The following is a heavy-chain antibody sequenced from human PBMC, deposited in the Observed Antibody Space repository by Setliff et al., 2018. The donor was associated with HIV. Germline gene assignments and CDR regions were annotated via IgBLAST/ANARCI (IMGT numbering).Heavy chain of an antibody. CDR2: SHTYNGNV. D-gene: IGHD2-8*02. CDR3: AREFSWSAFYFDP. CDR1: GYTFTTSA. Sequence: ASVKVSCKASGYTFTTSAISWVRQAPGQELQWMGWSHTYNGNVNYARKFRGRVTMTTDASTNTAFMELSNLRSDDTAIYYCAREFSWSAFYFDPWGQGTLVTVS. V-gene: IGHV1-18*01. J-gene: IGHJ4*02.